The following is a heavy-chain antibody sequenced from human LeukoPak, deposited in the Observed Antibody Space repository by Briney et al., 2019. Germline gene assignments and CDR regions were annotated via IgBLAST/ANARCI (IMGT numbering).Heavy chain of an antibody. CDR2: ISSRATTI. CDR1: GFTFSSYE. CDR3: ARKSIAAAAFDF. Sequence: GGSLRLSCTASGFTFSSYEMNWVRQAPGKGLEWVSYISSRATTIYYADSVKGRFTISRDNAKNSLYLQMNSLRAEDTAVYYCARKSIAAAAFDFWGQGTLVTVSS. D-gene: IGHD6-13*01. V-gene: IGHV3-48*03. J-gene: IGHJ4*02.